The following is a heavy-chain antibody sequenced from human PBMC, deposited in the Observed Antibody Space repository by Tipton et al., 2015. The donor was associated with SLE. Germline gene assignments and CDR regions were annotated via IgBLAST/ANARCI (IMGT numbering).Heavy chain of an antibody. D-gene: IGHD6-19*01. CDR3: ARDQGSIAVTGAEYAFDI. V-gene: IGHV3-7*01. Sequence: SLRLSCVGSGFTISNFWMIWVRQAPGKGLEWVANIKEDGSQRYYVDSVKGRFTFSRDNAKNSLYLEMNSLRVEDTTVYYCARDQGSIAVTGAEYAFDIWGQGTMVTVSS. CDR1: GFTISNFW. J-gene: IGHJ3*02. CDR2: IKEDGSQR.